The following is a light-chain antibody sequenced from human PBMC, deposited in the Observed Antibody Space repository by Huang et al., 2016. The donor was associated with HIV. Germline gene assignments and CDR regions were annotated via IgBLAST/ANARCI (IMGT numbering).Light chain of an antibody. CDR2: GVS. CDR3: QQYNDWPLT. J-gene: IGKJ1*01. V-gene: IGKV3-15*01. CDR1: QSLSSQ. Sequence: EIVMTQSPATLSVSPGERVTLSCRASQSLSSQLAWYQQKRGHAPRLLIYGVSTRATDIPARFSCSGSGTDFTLTINSLQSEDFATYYCQQYNDWPLTFGQGTEVEIK.